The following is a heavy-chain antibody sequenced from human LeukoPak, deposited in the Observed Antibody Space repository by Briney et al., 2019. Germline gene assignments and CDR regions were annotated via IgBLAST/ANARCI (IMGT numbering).Heavy chain of an antibody. V-gene: IGHV3-33*06. CDR3: AKDRLEQLWIFDY. Sequence: GGSLRLSCAASGFTFSSYGMHWVRQAPGKGLEWVAVIWYDGSNKYYADSVKGRFTISRDNSKNTLYLQMNSLRAEDTAVYYCAKDRLEQLWIFDYWGQGTLVTVSS. CDR2: IWYDGSNK. CDR1: GFTFSSYG. J-gene: IGHJ4*02. D-gene: IGHD5-18*01.